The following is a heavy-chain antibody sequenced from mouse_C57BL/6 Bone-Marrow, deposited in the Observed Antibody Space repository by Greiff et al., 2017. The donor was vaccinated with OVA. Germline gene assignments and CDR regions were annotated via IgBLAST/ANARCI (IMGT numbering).Heavy chain of an antibody. CDR1: GYSITSGYY. D-gene: IGHD1-3*01. V-gene: IGHV3-6*01. CDR2: ISYDGSN. Sequence: EVKLQESGPGLVKPSQSLSLTCSVTGYSITSGYYWNWIRQFPGNKLEWMGYISYDGSNNYNPSLKNRISITRDTSKNQFFLKLNSVTTEDTATYYCASTYLLKNAMDYWGQGTSVTVSS. CDR3: ASTYLLKNAMDY. J-gene: IGHJ4*01.